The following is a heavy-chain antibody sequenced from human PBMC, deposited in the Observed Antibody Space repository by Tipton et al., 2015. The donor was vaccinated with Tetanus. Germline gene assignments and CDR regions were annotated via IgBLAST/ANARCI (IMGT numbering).Heavy chain of an antibody. J-gene: IGHJ4*02. Sequence: SLRLSCAASGFTFSSYSMNWVRQAPGKGLEWVSYISSSSSTTYYADSVKGRFTISRDNAKNSLYLQMNSLRDEDTAVYYCARDPYGRNDRIDYWGQGTLVTVSS. CDR1: GFTFSSYS. CDR3: ARDPYGRNDRIDY. V-gene: IGHV3-48*02. D-gene: IGHD1-1*01. CDR2: ISSSSSTT.